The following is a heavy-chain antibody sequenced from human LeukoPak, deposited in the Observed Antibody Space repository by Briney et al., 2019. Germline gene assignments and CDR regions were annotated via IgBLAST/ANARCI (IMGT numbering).Heavy chain of an antibody. CDR3: VRDQVGGSLFDY. D-gene: IGHD1-26*01. Sequence: SQTLSLTCVISGDSVSSNSASWNWVRQSPSRGLEWLSRTYYRSKWSSDYALSMKSRITINPDTSKNQISLQLNSVTPEDTAVYYCVRDQVGGSLFDYWGQGTLVTVSS. J-gene: IGHJ4*02. V-gene: IGHV6-1*01. CDR2: TYYRSKWSS. CDR1: GDSVSSNSAS.